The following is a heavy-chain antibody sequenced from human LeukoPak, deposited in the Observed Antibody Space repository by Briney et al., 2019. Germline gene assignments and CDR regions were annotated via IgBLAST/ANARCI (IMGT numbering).Heavy chain of an antibody. Sequence: GGSLRLSCAASGFTFSSYWMSWVRQAPGKGLEWVANINQDGSEKYYVDSVKGRFTISRDNAKNSLYLQMNSLRAEDTAVYYCAREGLRFLEWLSPDRYYGMDVWGQGTTVTVSS. CDR2: INQDGSEK. CDR1: GFTFSSYW. CDR3: AREGLRFLEWLSPDRYYGMDV. D-gene: IGHD3-3*01. V-gene: IGHV3-7*01. J-gene: IGHJ6*02.